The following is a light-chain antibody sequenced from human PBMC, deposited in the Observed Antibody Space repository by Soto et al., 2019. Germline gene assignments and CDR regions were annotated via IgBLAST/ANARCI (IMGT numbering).Light chain of an antibody. V-gene: IGKV1-39*01. Sequence: DIQMTQSPSSLSASVGDRVTITCRASQSISNFLNWYQQKPGKAPELLIYAASSLHSGVQSRFSGSGSGTNFTLTISSLQPEDFATYSCQQSYTTPYTFGQGTKLEIK. CDR1: QSISNF. CDR3: QQSYTTPYT. CDR2: AAS. J-gene: IGKJ2*01.